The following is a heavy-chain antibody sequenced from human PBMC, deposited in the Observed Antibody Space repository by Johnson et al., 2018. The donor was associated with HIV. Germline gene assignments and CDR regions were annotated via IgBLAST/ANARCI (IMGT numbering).Heavy chain of an antibody. CDR3: TTECRSTSCTHAFDI. CDR1: GFSFSNAW. J-gene: IGHJ3*02. CDR2: IKSKTDGGTT. Sequence: EVQLVESGGGLVKPGGSLRLSCAASGFSFSNAWMSWVRQAPGKGLEWVGRIKSKTDGGTTDYAAPGKGKFTISRDDSKNTLYLQMNSLKTEDTAVYYCTTECRSTSCTHAFDIWGQGTMVTVSS. D-gene: IGHD2-2*01. V-gene: IGHV3-15*01.